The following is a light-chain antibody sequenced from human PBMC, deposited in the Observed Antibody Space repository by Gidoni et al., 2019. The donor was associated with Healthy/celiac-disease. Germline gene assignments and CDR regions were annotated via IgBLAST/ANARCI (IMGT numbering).Light chain of an antibody. CDR3: QQRSNWIT. J-gene: IGKJ5*01. CDR2: DAS. V-gene: IGKV3-11*01. Sequence: IVLTQSPATLSLSPGERATLSCRASQSVSSYLAWYQQKPGQAPRLLIYDASNRATGIPARFSGSGSGTDFTLTISSLEPEDFAVYYCQQRSNWITFGQXTRLEIK. CDR1: QSVSSY.